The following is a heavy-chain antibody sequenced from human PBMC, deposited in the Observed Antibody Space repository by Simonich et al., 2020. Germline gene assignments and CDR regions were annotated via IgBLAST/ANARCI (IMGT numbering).Heavy chain of an antibody. CDR2: INHSEST. J-gene: IGHJ5*02. D-gene: IGHD3-9*01. V-gene: IGHV4-34*01. CDR1: GGSFSGYY. Sequence: QVQLQQWGAGLLKPSETLSLTCAVYGGSFSGYYLSWLRQPPGKGREWIGEINHSESTNYNPSLKSRDTISVDTSKNHFSLKLGSVTAADTALYYCARCGLVNYDILTGYHNWFDPWGQGTLVTVSS. CDR3: ARCGLVNYDILTGYHNWFDP.